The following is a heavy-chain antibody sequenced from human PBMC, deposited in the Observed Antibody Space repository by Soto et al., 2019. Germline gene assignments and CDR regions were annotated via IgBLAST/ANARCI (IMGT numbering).Heavy chain of an antibody. CDR2: IYYSGST. Sequence: SETLSLTCTVSGGSISSYYWSWIRQPPGKGLEWIGYIYYSGSTNYNPSLKSRVTISVDTSKNQFSLKLSSVAAADTAVYYCARFPNKWFDPWGQGTLVTVSS. CDR1: GGSISSYY. CDR3: ARFPNKWFDP. J-gene: IGHJ5*02. V-gene: IGHV4-59*01.